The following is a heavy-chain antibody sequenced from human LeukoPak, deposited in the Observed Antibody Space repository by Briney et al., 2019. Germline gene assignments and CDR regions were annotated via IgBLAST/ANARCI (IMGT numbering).Heavy chain of an antibody. J-gene: IGHJ4*02. D-gene: IGHD2-2*01. CDR2: ISGSGGST. CDR1: GFTFSSYA. V-gene: IGHV3-23*01. Sequence: GGSLRLSCAASGFTFSSYAMSWVRQAPGKGLEWVSAISGSGGSTYYADSVKGRFTISRDNSKNTLYLQMNSLRAEDTAVYYCAKPPSELVPAAILDRHWGQGTLVTVSS. CDR3: AKPPSELVPAAILDRH.